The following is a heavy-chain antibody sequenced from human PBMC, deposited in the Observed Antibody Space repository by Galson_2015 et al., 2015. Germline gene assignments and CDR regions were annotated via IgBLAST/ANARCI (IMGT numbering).Heavy chain of an antibody. D-gene: IGHD2-2*01. V-gene: IGHV3-7*05. J-gene: IGHJ4*02. Sequence: SLRLSCAASGFSFSYLWMTWVRQAPGKGPEWVANIKHDGSEKYYVDSVEGRFTISRDNTKNSLFLQLNSLRAEDTAVYYCARGGGTSSMFWDDWGRGTLVTVSS. CDR2: IKHDGSEK. CDR1: GFSFSYLW. CDR3: ARGGGTSSMFWDD.